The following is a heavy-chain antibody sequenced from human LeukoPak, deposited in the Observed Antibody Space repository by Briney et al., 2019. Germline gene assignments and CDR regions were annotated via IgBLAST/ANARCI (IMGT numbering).Heavy chain of an antibody. Sequence: SETLSLTCTVSGGSISRYYWSWIRQHPGNGLERIGYISYTGSTTYNSSLKSRVTISLDTSQNQFSLKLSSVTAADTAVYYCARPAYYDSSGPIDYWGQGTLVTVSS. CDR2: ISYTGST. D-gene: IGHD3-22*01. CDR1: GGSISRYY. J-gene: IGHJ4*02. CDR3: ARPAYYDSSGPIDY. V-gene: IGHV4-59*12.